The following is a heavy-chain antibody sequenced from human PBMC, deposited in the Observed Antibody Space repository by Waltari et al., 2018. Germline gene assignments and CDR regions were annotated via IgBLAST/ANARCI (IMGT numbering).Heavy chain of an antibody. J-gene: IGHJ5*02. V-gene: IGHV4-34*01. CDR3: TRGGNYDFWSHRPFVDP. CDR2: IRHPGRT. Sequence: QVQLQQWGAGLLGPSETLSLTCAVYGASFSDYYWGWVRQPPGKGLEWIGQIRHPGRTNYNPALKSRVTISKDTPRSQFSLRLSSVTAADTALYFCTRGGNYDFWSHRPFVDPWGQGTLVTVSS. CDR1: GASFSDYY. D-gene: IGHD3-3*01.